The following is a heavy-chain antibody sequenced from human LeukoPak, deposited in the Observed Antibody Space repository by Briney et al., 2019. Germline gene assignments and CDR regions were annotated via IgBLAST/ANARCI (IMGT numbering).Heavy chain of an antibody. CDR2: INHSGST. D-gene: IGHD2-15*01. CDR1: GGSFSGYY. V-gene: IGHV4-34*01. Sequence: SETLSLTCAVYGGSFSGYYWSWIRQPPGRGREWIGEINHSGSTNYNPSLKSRVTISVDTSKNQFSLRLSSVTAADTAVYYCARGLGCSGGSCTLKFDYWGQGTLVTVPS. J-gene: IGHJ4*02. CDR3: ARGLGCSGGSCTLKFDY.